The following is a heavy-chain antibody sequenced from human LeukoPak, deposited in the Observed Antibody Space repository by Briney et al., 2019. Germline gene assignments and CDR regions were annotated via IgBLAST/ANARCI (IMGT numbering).Heavy chain of an antibody. CDR2: IIPIFGTA. CDR3: ARARDRAQTSNFDY. V-gene: IGHV1-69*06. J-gene: IGHJ4*02. D-gene: IGHD2-15*01. Sequence: ASVKVSCKASGGTFSSYAISWVRQAPGQGLEWMGGIIPIFGTANYAQKFQGRVTITADKSTSTAYMELSSLRSEDTAVYYCARARDRAQTSNFDYWGQGTLVTVSS. CDR1: GGTFSSYA.